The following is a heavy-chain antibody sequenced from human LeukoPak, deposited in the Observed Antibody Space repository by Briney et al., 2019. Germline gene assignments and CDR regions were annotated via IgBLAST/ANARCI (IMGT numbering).Heavy chain of an antibody. CDR1: GFTFSSYE. CDR3: AILWDYFDY. D-gene: IGHD7-27*01. V-gene: IGHV3-48*03. CDR2: ISSSGSTI. J-gene: IGHJ4*02. Sequence: PPGGSLRLSCAASGFTFSSYEMNWVRQAPGKGLEWVSYISSSGSTIYYADSVKGRFTISRDNAKNSLYLQMNSLRAEDTAVYYCAILWDYFDYWGQGTLVTVSS.